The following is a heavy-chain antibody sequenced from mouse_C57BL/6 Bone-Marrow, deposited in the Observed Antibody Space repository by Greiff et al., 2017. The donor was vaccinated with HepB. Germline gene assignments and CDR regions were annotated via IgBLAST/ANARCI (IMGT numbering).Heavy chain of an antibody. CDR2: IYPRSGNT. V-gene: IGHV1-81*01. J-gene: IGHJ4*01. Sequence: VQLQQSGAELARPGASVKLSCKASGYTFTSYGISWVKQRTGQGLEWIGEIYPRSGNTYYNEKFKGKATLTADKSSSTAYMELRSLTSEDSAVYFCARKNYSNYCAMDYWGQGTSVTVSS. D-gene: IGHD2-5*01. CDR1: GYTFTSYG. CDR3: ARKNYSNYCAMDY.